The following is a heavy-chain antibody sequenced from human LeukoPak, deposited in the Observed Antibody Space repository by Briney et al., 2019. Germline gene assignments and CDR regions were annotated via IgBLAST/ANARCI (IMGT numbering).Heavy chain of an antibody. Sequence: ASVEVSCKASGYTFTSYGISWVQQAPGQGLEWMGWISAYNGNTNYAQKLQGRVTMTTDTSTSTAYMELRSLRSDDTAVYYCARDSTYYDSSGYYYAYDYWGQGTLVTVSS. CDR2: ISAYNGNT. CDR1: GYTFTSYG. CDR3: ARDSTYYDSSGYYYAYDY. D-gene: IGHD3-22*01. J-gene: IGHJ4*02. V-gene: IGHV1-18*01.